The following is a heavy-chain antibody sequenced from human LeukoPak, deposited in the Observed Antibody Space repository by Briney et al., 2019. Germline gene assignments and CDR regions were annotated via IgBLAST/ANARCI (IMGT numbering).Heavy chain of an antibody. CDR2: LYNSGSL. CDR1: GGSISTYY. J-gene: IGHJ4*02. V-gene: IGHV4-59*08. D-gene: IGHD6-19*01. CDR3: ARHGSGWSFDY. Sequence: PSETLSLTCTVSGGSISTYYWSWIRQPPGKGLEWIGFLYNSGSLNYTPSLKSRLTISIDTSRNQFSLQLSSVTAADTAVYYCARHGSGWSFDYWGQGTLVTVSS.